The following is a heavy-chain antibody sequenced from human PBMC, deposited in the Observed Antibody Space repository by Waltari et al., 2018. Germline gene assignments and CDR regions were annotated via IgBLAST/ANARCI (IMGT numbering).Heavy chain of an antibody. J-gene: IGHJ3*02. CDR1: GFTFSSYG. CDR2: IWYDGSNK. CDR3: ARNDYGDYGAFDI. D-gene: IGHD4-17*01. Sequence: QVQLVESGGGVVQPGRSLRLSCAASGFTFSSYGMHWVRQAPGKGLEWVAVIWYDGSNKYYADSVKGRFTISRDNSKNTLYLQMNSLRAEDTAVYYCARNDYGDYGAFDIWGQGTMVTVSS. V-gene: IGHV3-33*01.